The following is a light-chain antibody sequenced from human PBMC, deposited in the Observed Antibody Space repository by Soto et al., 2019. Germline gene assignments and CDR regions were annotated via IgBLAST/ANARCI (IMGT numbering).Light chain of an antibody. Sequence: EIVLTQSPGSLSLSPGEKVTLSCRAIKSEGVNNDNLAWYQQKHGQAPRLVIYDAFRRDTGIPDRFSGSGSWRDFTLTISRLEPEDFAVYFCQQYGDSKITFGPGTKVDIK. V-gene: IGKV3-20*01. CDR2: DAF. J-gene: IGKJ3*01. CDR3: QQYGDSKIT. CDR1: KSEGVNNDN.